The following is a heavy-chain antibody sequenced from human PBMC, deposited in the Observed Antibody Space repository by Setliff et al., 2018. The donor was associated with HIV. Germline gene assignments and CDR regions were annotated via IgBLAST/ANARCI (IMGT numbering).Heavy chain of an antibody. CDR2: INPNSGGT. CDR1: GYTFTGYY. J-gene: IGHJ6*03. Sequence: ASVKVSCKASGYTFTGYYMHGVRQAPGQGLGWMGRINPNSGGTNYAQKFQGRVTITTDESTSTAYMELSSLRSEDTAVYYCARGIDPRHYNYVYYMDVWGTGTTVTVSS. D-gene: IGHD2-21*01. V-gene: IGHV1-2*06. CDR3: ARGIDPRHYNYVYYMDV.